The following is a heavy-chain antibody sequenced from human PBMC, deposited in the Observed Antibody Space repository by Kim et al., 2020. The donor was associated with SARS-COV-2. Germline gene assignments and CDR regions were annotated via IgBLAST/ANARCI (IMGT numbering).Heavy chain of an antibody. D-gene: IGHD3-16*01. V-gene: IGHV3-33*01. J-gene: IGHJ3*02. Sequence: GGSLRLSCAASGFTFSSYGMHWVRQAPGKGLEWVAVIWYDGSNKYYADSVKGRFTISRDNSKNTLYLQMNSLRAEDTAVYYCARDPRGKDAFDIWGQGTMVTVSS. CDR2: IWYDGSNK. CDR3: ARDPRGKDAFDI. CDR1: GFTFSSYG.